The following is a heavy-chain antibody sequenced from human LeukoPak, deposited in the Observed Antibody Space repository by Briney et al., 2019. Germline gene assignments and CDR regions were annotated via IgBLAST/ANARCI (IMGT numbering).Heavy chain of an antibody. D-gene: IGHD4-17*01. CDR2: INHSGST. Sequence: ETLSLTCAVYGGSFSGYYWSWIRQPPGKGLEWIGEINHSGSTNYNPSLKSRVTISVDTSKNQFSLKLSSVTAADTAVYYCARGRRDYLFDCWGQGTLVTVSS. CDR1: GGSFSGYY. J-gene: IGHJ4*02. CDR3: ARGRRDYLFDC. V-gene: IGHV4-34*01.